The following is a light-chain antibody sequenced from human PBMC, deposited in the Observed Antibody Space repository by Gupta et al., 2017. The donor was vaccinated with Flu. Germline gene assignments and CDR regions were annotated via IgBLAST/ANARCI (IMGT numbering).Light chain of an antibody. V-gene: IGLV2-14*01. J-gene: IGLJ1*01. CDR1: SGDFHAYDS. Sequence: QSALSQPASVSGSPGQSITISCTGTSGDFHAYDSVSWYQQHPGGPPKLILYEVNNRPSGISNRFSGSRYGITASLTISGLQTQDEAIYFCSSFTTSATYVFGTGTNVAVL. CDR3: SSFTTSATYV. CDR2: EVN.